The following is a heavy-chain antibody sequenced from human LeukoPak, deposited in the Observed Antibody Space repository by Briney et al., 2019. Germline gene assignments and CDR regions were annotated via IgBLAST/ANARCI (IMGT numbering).Heavy chain of an antibody. CDR3: AGRFWYAFDI. D-gene: IGHD3-3*01. J-gene: IGHJ3*02. CDR1: GFTFSDYY. V-gene: IGHV3-11*03. CDR2: ISSSSSYT. Sequence: GGSLRLSCAASGFTFSDYYMSWIRQAPGKGLEWVSYISSSSSYTNYADSVKGRFTISRDNAKNSLYLQMTSLRAEDTAVYYCAGRFWYAFDIWGQGTMVTVSS.